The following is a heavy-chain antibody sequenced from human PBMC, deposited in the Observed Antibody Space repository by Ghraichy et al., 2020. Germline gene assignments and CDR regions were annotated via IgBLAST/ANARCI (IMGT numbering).Heavy chain of an antibody. CDR2: IYYSGST. CDR1: GGSISSYY. Sequence: SETLSLTCTVSGGSISSYYWSWIRQPPGKGLEWIGYIYYSGSTNYNPSLKSRVTISVDTSKNQFSLKLSSVTAADTAVYYCARERGYSGYGAYYYGMDVWGQGTTVTVSS. J-gene: IGHJ6*02. V-gene: IGHV4-59*01. D-gene: IGHD5-12*01. CDR3: ARERGYSGYGAYYYGMDV.